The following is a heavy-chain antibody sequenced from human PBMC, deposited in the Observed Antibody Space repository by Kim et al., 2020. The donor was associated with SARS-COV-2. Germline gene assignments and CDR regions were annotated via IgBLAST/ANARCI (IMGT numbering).Heavy chain of an antibody. Sequence: SETLSLTCAVYGGSFSGYYWSWIRQPPGKGLEWIGEINNSGSTNYNPSLKSRVTISVDTSKNQFSLKLSSVTAAETAVNYCARGARRKGDFWGQGTLVT. J-gene: IGHJ4*02. CDR3: ARGARRKGDF. V-gene: IGHV4-34*01. CDR1: GGSFSGYY. CDR2: INNSGST.